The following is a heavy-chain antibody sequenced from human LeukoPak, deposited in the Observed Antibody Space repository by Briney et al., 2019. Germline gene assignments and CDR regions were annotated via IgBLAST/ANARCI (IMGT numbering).Heavy chain of an antibody. CDR3: TTFADKYVTT. V-gene: IGHV3-15*01. CDR2: IKSKTDGGTT. J-gene: IGHJ5*02. Sequence: AGGSLRLSCAASGFTFSSYAMNWVRQAPGKGLEWVGRIKSKTDGGTTDYAAPVKGRFTISRDDSKNTLYLQMNSLKDEDTAVYYCTTFADKYVTTWGQGTLVTVSS. D-gene: IGHD3-16*01. CDR1: GFTFSSYA.